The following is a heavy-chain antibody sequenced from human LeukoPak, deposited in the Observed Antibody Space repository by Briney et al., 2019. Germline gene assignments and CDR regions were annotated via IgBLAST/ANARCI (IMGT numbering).Heavy chain of an antibody. V-gene: IGHV3-48*03. D-gene: IGHD5-12*01. Sequence: GGSLRLSCAASGFTFSSYEMNWVRQAPGKGLEWVSYISSSGSTIYYPDSVKGRFTISRDNAKNSLYLQMNSLRAEDTAVYYCARLSGYDYAYFDYWGQGTLVTVSS. J-gene: IGHJ4*02. CDR2: ISSSGSTI. CDR1: GFTFSSYE. CDR3: ARLSGYDYAYFDY.